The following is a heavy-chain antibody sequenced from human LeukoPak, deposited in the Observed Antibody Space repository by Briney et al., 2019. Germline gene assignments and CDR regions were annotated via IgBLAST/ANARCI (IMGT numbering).Heavy chain of an antibody. V-gene: IGHV1-2*04. D-gene: IGHD3-22*01. CDR2: INPNSGGT. J-gene: IGHJ6*02. CDR1: GYTFTGYY. Sequence: GASVKVSCKASGYTFTGYYMHWVRQAPGQGLEWMGWINPNSGGTNYAQKFQGWVTMTRDTSISTAYMELSRLRSDDTAVYYRARDGFDYYDSSGSYYYYGMDVWGQGTTVTVSS. CDR3: ARDGFDYYDSSGSYYYYGMDV.